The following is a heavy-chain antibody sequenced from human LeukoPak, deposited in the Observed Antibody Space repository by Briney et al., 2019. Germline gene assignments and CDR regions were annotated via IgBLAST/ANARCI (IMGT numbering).Heavy chain of an antibody. CDR1: GFTFSSYW. J-gene: IGHJ4*02. CDR3: ARGGYSYGLYYFDY. Sequence: GGSLRLSCAASGFTFSSYWMSWVRQAPGKGLEWVANIKQDGSEKYYVDSVKGRFTISRDNAKNSLYLQMNSLRAEDTAVYYCARGGYSYGLYYFDYWGQGTLVTASS. CDR2: IKQDGSEK. D-gene: IGHD5-18*01. V-gene: IGHV3-7*01.